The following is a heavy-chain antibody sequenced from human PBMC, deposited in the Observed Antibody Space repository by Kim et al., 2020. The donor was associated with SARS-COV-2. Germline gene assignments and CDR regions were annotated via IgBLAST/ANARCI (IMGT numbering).Heavy chain of an antibody. J-gene: IGHJ3*02. V-gene: IGHV3-9*01. CDR3: AKYPEGLGGVTMVRGGPIHDDAFDI. D-gene: IGHD3-10*01. CDR1: GFTFGDYA. Sequence: GGSLRLSCAASGFTFGDYAMHWVRQAPGKGLEWVSGISWNSGSIGYADSVKGRFTISRDNAKNSLYLQMNSLRAEDTALYYCAKYPEGLGGVTMVRGGPIHDDAFDIWGQGTMVTVSS. CDR2: ISWNSGSI.